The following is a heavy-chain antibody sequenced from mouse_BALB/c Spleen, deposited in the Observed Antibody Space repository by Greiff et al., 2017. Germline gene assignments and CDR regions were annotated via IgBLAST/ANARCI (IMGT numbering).Heavy chain of an antibody. CDR3: ARRANWSYFDV. J-gene: IGHJ1*01. Sequence: VQLQQSGAELVKPGASVKLSCTASGFNIKDTYMHWVKQRPEQGLEWIGRIDPANGNTKYDPKFQGKATITADTSSNTAYLQLSSLTSADTAVYYCARRANWSYFDVWGAGTTVTVSS. D-gene: IGHD4-1*01. V-gene: IGHV14-3*02. CDR2: IDPANGNT. CDR1: GFNIKDTY.